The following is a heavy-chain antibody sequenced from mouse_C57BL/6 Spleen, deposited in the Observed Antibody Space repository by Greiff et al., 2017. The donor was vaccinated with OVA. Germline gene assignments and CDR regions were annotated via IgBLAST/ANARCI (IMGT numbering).Heavy chain of an antibody. V-gene: IGHV3-1*01. CDR2: ISYSGST. Sequence: EVQLQESGPGMVKPSQSLSLTCTVTGYSITSGYDWHWIRHFPGNKLEWMGYISYSGSTNYNPSLKSRISITHDTSKNHFFLKLNSVTTEDTATYYCARADYYGSLDYWGQGTTLTVSS. D-gene: IGHD1-1*01. CDR3: ARADYYGSLDY. J-gene: IGHJ2*01. CDR1: GYSITSGYD.